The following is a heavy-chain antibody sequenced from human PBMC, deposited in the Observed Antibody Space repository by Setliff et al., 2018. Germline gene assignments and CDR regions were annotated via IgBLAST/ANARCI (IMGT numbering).Heavy chain of an antibody. J-gene: IGHJ6*03. CDR2: VFVDGST. Sequence: SETLSLTCSVSGGSISSGSDYWSWIRRPAGKGLEWIGRVFVDGSTNYNPSLKSRVTVIVDTSKNQFSLRLSSVTAADTAVYYCATRKSSGRLYYMDVWGKGTTVTVSS. CDR1: GGSISSGSDY. D-gene: IGHD1-26*01. V-gene: IGHV4-61*10. CDR3: ATRKSSGRLYYMDV.